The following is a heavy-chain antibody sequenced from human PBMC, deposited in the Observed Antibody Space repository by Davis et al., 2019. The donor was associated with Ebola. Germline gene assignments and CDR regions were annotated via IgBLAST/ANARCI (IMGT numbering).Heavy chain of an antibody. D-gene: IGHD6-19*01. J-gene: IGHJ6*02. V-gene: IGHV3-23*01. Sequence: GSLRLSCAASGFTFSSYAMSWVRQAPGKGLEWVSTIIGSGGSTYYADSVKGRFTISRDNSKNTLNLQMNSLRAEDTAVYYCARSYSSGWYPRYYGMDVWGQGTTVTVSS. CDR3: ARSYSSGWYPRYYGMDV. CDR1: GFTFSSYA. CDR2: IIGSGGST.